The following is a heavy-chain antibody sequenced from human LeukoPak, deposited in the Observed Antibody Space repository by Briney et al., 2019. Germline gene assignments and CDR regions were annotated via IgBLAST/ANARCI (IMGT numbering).Heavy chain of an antibody. CDR1: GGTFSSHA. D-gene: IGHD1-7*01. Sequence: SVKVSCKASGGTFSSHAISWVRQAPGQGLEWVGGIIPIFGTTNYAQKFQGRVTITTDESTSTGYMELRSLRSDDTAVYYCARELTGTTRSLDYWGQGTLVTVSS. V-gene: IGHV1-69*05. J-gene: IGHJ4*02. CDR3: ARELTGTTRSLDY. CDR2: IIPIFGTT.